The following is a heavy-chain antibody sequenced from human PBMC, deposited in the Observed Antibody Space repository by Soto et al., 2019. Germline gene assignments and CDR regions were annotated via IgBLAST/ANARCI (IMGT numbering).Heavy chain of an antibody. J-gene: IGHJ4*02. CDR2: ISYDGSNK. CDR1: GFTFSSYG. V-gene: IGHV3-30*18. D-gene: IGHD6-6*01. Sequence: PGVSLRLSCAASGFTFSSYGMHWVRQAPGKGLEWVAVISYDGSNKYYADSVKGRFTISRDNSKNTLYLQMNSLRAEDTAVYYCAKGRQLGWAPFDYWGQGTLVTVSS. CDR3: AKGRQLGWAPFDY.